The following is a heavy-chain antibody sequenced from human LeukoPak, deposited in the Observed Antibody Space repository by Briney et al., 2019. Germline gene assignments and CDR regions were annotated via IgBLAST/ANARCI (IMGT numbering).Heavy chain of an antibody. V-gene: IGHV3-48*03. J-gene: IGHJ4*02. D-gene: IGHD3-10*01. CDR3: ARARLYYYGSGSYRYDY. Sequence: GGSLRLSCAASGFTLSSYDMNWVRQAPGKGLEWISYISSSASVTYYADSVKGRFTISRDNAKNSLYLQMNSLRAEDTAVYYCARARLYYYGSGSYRYDYWGQGTLVSVSS. CDR1: GFTLSSYD. CDR2: ISSSASVT.